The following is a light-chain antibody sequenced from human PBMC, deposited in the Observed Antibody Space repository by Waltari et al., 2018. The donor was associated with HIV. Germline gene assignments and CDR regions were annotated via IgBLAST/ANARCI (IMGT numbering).Light chain of an antibody. CDR3: ATWDDTLVTLV. J-gene: IGLJ1*01. CDR1: GSYIGSHS. Sequence: HSVLTQPPSASGTSGQTVILSCSANGSYIGSHSLTWYPHLPGATPKLVIYNNDQLPSGVPDRFSGSKSATSASLAITGVQSGDEGDYYCATWDDTLVTLVFGSGTRVVV. V-gene: IGLV1-44*01. CDR2: NND.